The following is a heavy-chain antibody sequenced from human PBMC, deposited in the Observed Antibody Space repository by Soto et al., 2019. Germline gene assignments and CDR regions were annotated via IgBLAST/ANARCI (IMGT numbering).Heavy chain of an antibody. CDR1: GFTFSSYW. J-gene: IGHJ4*02. V-gene: IGHV3-74*01. D-gene: IGHD3-10*01. CDR3: GRGASGSYRLDY. Sequence: EVQLVESGGGLVQPGESLRLSCAASGFTFSSYWMHWVRQAPGKGLVWVSRINSDGSSTNYADSVKGQFTISRDNAKNTLYLQMTSLRAEDTAVYYCGRGASGSYRLDYWGQGTLVTVSS. CDR2: INSDGSST.